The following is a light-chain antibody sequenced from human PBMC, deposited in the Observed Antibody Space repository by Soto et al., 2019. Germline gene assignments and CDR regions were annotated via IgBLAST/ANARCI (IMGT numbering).Light chain of an antibody. Sequence: DIQMTQSPSSLSASIGDRVTISCRASQGISNFLAWYQQKPGEVPKLLIYAASTLQSGVPSRFSGGGSGTDFTLTISSLQTEDVATYFCQTYNSARWTFAQGTKVEVK. CDR2: AAS. J-gene: IGKJ1*01. CDR1: QGISNF. CDR3: QTYNSARWT. V-gene: IGKV1-27*01.